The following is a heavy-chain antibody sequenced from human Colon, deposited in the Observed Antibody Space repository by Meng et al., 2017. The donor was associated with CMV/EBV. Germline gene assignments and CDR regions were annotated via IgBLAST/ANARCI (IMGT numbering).Heavy chain of an antibody. D-gene: IGHD7-27*01. J-gene: IGHJ4*02. V-gene: IGHV4-34*01. CDR2: INTSGRP. CDR1: GGSLGRHY. CDR3: VRDLTGEEDY. Sequence: LHSAVSGGSLGRHYWRWIRQSPGKGLGWIGDINTSGRPNYNPSLKSRVTISIDTSRNQFSLNLNSVTAADTAVYYCVRDLTGEEDYWGQGNLVTVSS.